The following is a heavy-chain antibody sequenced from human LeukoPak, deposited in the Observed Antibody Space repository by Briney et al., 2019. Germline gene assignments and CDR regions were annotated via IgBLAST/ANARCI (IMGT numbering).Heavy chain of an antibody. D-gene: IGHD5-12*01. CDR3: AKGGPSLYDAFDI. Sequence: PGGSLRLSCAASGFTFTKYAMSWVRQAPGKGLEWVSVISGSGDSTYHADSVKGRFTISRDNSKNTLYLHMNSLRAEDTAVYYYAKGGPSLYDAFDIWGQGTMVTVSS. CDR1: GFTFTKYA. CDR2: ISGSGDST. J-gene: IGHJ3*02. V-gene: IGHV3-23*01.